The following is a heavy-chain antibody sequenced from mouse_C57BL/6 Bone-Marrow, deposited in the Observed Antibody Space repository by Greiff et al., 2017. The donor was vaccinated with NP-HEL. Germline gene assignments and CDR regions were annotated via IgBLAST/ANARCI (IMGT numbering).Heavy chain of an antibody. V-gene: IGHV2-2*01. J-gene: IGHJ1*03. CDR1: GFSLTSSG. Sequence: VQLQQSGPGLVQPSQSLSITCTVSGFSLTSSGVHWVRQSPGKGLEWLGVIWSGGSTDYNAAFISRLSISKDNSKSQVFFKMNSLQADDTAIYYCARKGDYSNWYFDVWGTGTTVTVSS. D-gene: IGHD2-5*01. CDR2: IWSGGST. CDR3: ARKGDYSNWYFDV.